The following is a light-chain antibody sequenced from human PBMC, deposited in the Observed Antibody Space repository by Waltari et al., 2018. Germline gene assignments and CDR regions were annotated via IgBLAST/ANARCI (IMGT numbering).Light chain of an antibody. CDR2: AAP. CDR3: RQRNSFPPT. V-gene: IGKV1-12*01. J-gene: IGKJ1*01. Sequence: DIQMTQSPSSVSPSVGDRVTLTCRARQEINGWLDWYQQKTRNGPTRLIYAAPTLRTGVPSRFSSGSSGTDFTLTITGLQPADVATDYCRQRNSFPPTFGQGTKVDIK. CDR1: QEINGW.